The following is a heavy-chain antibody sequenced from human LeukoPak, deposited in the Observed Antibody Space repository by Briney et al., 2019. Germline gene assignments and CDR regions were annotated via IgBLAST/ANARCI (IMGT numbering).Heavy chain of an antibody. CDR1: GFSFSASS. J-gene: IGHJ4*02. Sequence: GGSLRLSCAASGFSFSASSMHRVRQAPGKRLEWVAAIPYDGTYCHYADSMKGRFTISRDNSKNTLYLQMNSLRGDDTGVYWCARETGDRRVDYWGQGTLVTASS. D-gene: IGHD2-21*02. CDR3: ARETGDRRVDY. CDR2: IPYDGTYC. V-gene: IGHV3-30*04.